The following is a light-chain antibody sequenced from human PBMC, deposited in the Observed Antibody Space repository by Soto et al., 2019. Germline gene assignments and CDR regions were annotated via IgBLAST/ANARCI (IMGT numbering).Light chain of an antibody. CDR1: QSIDTP. V-gene: IGKV1-5*03. CDR2: TAS. CDR3: QHHKSYPRT. Sequence: DIQMTQSPSTLSASVGDRVTITCRASQSIDTPLAWYQQKPGKAPRLLIYTASNLQSGVPSRFSGSGSGTEFTLTISSLLPDDFATYYCQHHKSYPRTFGQGTKVEIK. J-gene: IGKJ1*01.